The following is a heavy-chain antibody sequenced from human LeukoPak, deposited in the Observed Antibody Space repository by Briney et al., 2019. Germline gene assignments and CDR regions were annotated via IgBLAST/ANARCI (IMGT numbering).Heavy chain of an antibody. CDR3: TADHFSILYDYYYGMDV. CDR1: GFTFSNAW. V-gene: IGHV3-15*01. Sequence: GGSLRLSCAASGFTFSNAWMTWVRQAPGKGLEWVGRIKSKTNGGTTDYAAPVRGRFTISRDDSKNTLYLQLNSLKTEDTAVYYCTADHFSILYDYYYGMDVWGQGTTVAVS. J-gene: IGHJ6*02. D-gene: IGHD3-3*02. CDR2: IKSKTNGGTT.